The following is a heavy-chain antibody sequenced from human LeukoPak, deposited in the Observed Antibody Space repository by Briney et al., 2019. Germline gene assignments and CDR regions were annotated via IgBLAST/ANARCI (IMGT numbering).Heavy chain of an antibody. CDR1: GFTFSSHS. CDR2: ISSSSSYI. D-gene: IGHD3-3*01. Sequence: GGSLRLPCAASGFTFSSHSMNWVRQAPGKGLEWVSSISSSSSYIYYADSVKGRFTISRDNAKNSLYLQMNSLRAEDTAVYYCARTYYDFWSSYSPPTPDDAFDIWGQGTMVTVSS. V-gene: IGHV3-21*01. CDR3: ARTYYDFWSSYSPPTPDDAFDI. J-gene: IGHJ3*02.